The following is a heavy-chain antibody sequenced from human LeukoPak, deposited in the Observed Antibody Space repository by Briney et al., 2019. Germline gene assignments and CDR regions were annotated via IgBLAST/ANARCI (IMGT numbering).Heavy chain of an antibody. CDR2: VSTSLTT. Sequence: SETLSLTCTVSGVSTSSGYWSWIRQPAGKGLEWLGRVSTSLTTYYNPSLNSRVTMSLDTSENQFFLKLISVTAADTAVYYCARGYGSGSYSAWGQEPWSPSPQ. CDR1: GVSTSSGY. J-gene: IGHJ5*01. CDR3: ARGYGSGSYSA. V-gene: IGHV4-4*07. D-gene: IGHD3-10*01.